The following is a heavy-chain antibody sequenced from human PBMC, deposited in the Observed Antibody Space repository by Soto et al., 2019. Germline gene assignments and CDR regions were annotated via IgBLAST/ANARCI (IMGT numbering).Heavy chain of an antibody. CDR1: GLSLSNGRLG. D-gene: IGHD2-2*01. J-gene: IGHJ5*02. CDR2: IFSNDDK. V-gene: IGHV2-26*01. CDR3: ALIKDCSRTDCYLASFAP. Sequence: QVTLKESGPVLVKPTETLTLTCTVSGLSLSNGRLGVSWIRQPPGKALEWLAHIFSNDDKSYSTSLKSRLTTSKDTSRSQVVLTMTNMDPVDSATYYCALIKDCSRTDCYLASFAPWGQGTLGTVSS.